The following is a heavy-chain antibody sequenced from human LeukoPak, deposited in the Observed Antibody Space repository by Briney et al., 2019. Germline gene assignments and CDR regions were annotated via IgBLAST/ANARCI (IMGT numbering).Heavy chain of an antibody. CDR3: ARARSRDYGGVVAYDY. V-gene: IGHV3-66*01. D-gene: IGHD4-17*01. Sequence: GGSLRLSCAASGFTVSSNYMTWVRQAPGKGLEWVSVIYSGGSTYYADSVKGRFTISRDNSKNTLYFQMDSLRAEDTAVYYCARARSRDYGGVVAYDYWGQGTLVTVSS. CDR1: GFTVSSNY. J-gene: IGHJ4*02. CDR2: IYSGGST.